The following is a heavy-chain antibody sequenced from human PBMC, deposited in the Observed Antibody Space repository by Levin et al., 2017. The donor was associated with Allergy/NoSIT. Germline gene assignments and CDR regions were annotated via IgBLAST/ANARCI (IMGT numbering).Heavy chain of an antibody. CDR2: ISSSSSYI. Sequence: SCAASGFTFSSYSMNWVRQAPGKGLEWVSSISSSSSYIYYADSVKGRFTISRDNAKNSLYVQVNSLRAEDTAVYYCVRGVAVAAGYYYMDVWGKGTTVTVSS. CDR3: VRGVAVAAGYYYMDV. V-gene: IGHV3-21*01. D-gene: IGHD6-19*01. CDR1: GFTFSSYS. J-gene: IGHJ6*03.